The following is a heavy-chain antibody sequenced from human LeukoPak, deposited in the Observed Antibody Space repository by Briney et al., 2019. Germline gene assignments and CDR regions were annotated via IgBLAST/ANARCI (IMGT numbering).Heavy chain of an antibody. CDR2: INPNSGCT. Sequence: ASVNVSCKASGYTFTGYYMHWVRQAPGQGLEWMGWINPNSGCTNYAQKFQGRVTMTRDTSISTAYMELSRLRSDDTAVYYCARDLGGFEETSPADYWGQGTLVTVSS. CDR3: ARDLGGFEETSPADY. CDR1: GYTFTGYY. V-gene: IGHV1-2*02. D-gene: IGHD3-10*01. J-gene: IGHJ4*02.